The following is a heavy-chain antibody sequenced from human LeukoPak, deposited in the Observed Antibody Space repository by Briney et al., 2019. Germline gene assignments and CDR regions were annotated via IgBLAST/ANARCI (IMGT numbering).Heavy chain of an antibody. V-gene: IGHV4-61*02. CDR2: IYTSGST. Sequence: PSETLSLTCTVSGGSISSGSYYWSWIRQPAGKGLEWIGRIYTSGSTNYNPSLKRRVTISVDTSKSQFSLKLSSVTAADTAVYYCASRDGDYDDYWGQGTLVTVSS. J-gene: IGHJ4*02. D-gene: IGHD4-17*01. CDR1: GGSISSGSYY. CDR3: ASRDGDYDDY.